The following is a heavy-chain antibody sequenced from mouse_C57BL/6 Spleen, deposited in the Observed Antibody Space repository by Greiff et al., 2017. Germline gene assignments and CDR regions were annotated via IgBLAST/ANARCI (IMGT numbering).Heavy chain of an antibody. J-gene: IGHJ1*03. D-gene: IGHD2-1*01. CDR1: GFSFNTYA. CDR3: VSFYYGNYGYFDV. Sequence: EVKVEESGGGLVQPKGSLKLSCAASGFSFNTYAMNWVRQAPGKGLEWVARIRSKSNNYATYYADSVKDRFTISRDDSESMLYLQMNNLKTEDTAMYYCVSFYYGNYGYFDVWGTGTTVTVSS. V-gene: IGHV10-1*01. CDR2: IRSKSNNYAT.